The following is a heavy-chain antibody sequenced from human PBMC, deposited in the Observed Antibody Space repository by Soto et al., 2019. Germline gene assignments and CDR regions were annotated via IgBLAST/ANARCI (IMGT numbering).Heavy chain of an antibody. J-gene: IGHJ6*02. CDR2: INHSGST. CDR3: ARGSPQRRDFWSGYYTQDYYYGMDV. V-gene: IGHV4-34*01. Sequence: SETLSLTCAVYGGSFSGYYWSWIRQPPGKGLEWIGEINHSGSTNYNPSLKSRVTISVDTSKNQFSLKLSSVTAADTAVYYCARGSPQRRDFWSGYYTQDYYYGMDVWGQGTTVTVSS. CDR1: GGSFSGYY. D-gene: IGHD3-3*01.